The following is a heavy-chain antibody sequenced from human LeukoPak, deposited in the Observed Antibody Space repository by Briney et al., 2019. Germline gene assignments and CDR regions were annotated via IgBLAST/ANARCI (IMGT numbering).Heavy chain of an antibody. CDR3: ASAPPYSSSWYLVY. CDR1: GFTFSSYG. J-gene: IGHJ4*02. Sequence: PGGSLRLSCAASGFTFSSYGMHWVRQAPGKGLEWVAVIWYDGSNKYYADSVKGRFTISRDNSKNTLYLQMNSLRAEDTAVYYCASAPPYSSSWYLVYWGQGTLVTVYS. CDR2: IWYDGSNK. V-gene: IGHV3-33*01. D-gene: IGHD6-13*01.